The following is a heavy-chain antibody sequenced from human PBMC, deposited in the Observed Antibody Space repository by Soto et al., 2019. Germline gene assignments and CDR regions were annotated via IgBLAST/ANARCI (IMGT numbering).Heavy chain of an antibody. CDR2: ISGSGGST. Sequence: EVQLLESGGGLVQPGGSLRLSCAASGFTFSSYAMSWVRQAPGKGLEWVSAISGSGGSTYYADSVKGRFTISRDNSKNTRYLQMNSLRAEDTAVYYCAKKSGYDWGRVIDYWGQGTLVTVS. V-gene: IGHV3-23*01. J-gene: IGHJ4*02. CDR1: GFTFSSYA. D-gene: IGHD5-12*01. CDR3: AKKSGYDWGRVIDY.